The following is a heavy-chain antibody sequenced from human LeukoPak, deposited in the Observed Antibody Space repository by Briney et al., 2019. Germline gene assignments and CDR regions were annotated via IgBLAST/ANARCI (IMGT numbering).Heavy chain of an antibody. CDR1: GFTFSNYS. D-gene: IGHD6-19*01. Sequence: PGGSLRLSCAASGFTFSNYSMNWVRQAPGKGLEWVSHISSSSSTIYYADFVKGRFTISRDNAKNSLYLQMNSLRDEDTAVYYCVRDGLAYRSGWYYWGPGTLVTVSP. J-gene: IGHJ4*02. CDR3: VRDGLAYRSGWYY. V-gene: IGHV3-48*02. CDR2: ISSSSSTI.